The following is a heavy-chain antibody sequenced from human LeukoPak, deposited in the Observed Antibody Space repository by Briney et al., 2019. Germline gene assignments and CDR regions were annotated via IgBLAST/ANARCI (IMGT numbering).Heavy chain of an antibody. CDR1: GFTFSSYA. CDR3: ARGGSYYYDTSAYFAY. Sequence: GGSLRLSCAASGFTFSSYAMSWVRQAPGKGVEWVSALSGSGGSTYYADSVKGRFTISRDNSKNTLYLQMNSLRAEDTAVYYCARGGSYYYDTSAYFAYWGQGTLVTVSS. J-gene: IGHJ4*02. CDR2: LSGSGGST. V-gene: IGHV3-23*01. D-gene: IGHD3-22*01.